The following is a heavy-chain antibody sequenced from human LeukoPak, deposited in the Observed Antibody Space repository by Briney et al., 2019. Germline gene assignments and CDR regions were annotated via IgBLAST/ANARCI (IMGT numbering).Heavy chain of an antibody. CDR1: GGSISSYY. CDR2: IYYSGST. D-gene: IGHD2-2*01. CDR3: ARWAPSTSFDY. J-gene: IGHJ4*02. V-gene: IGHV4-59*01. Sequence: SETLSLTCTVSGGSISSYYWSWIRQPPGKGLEWIGYIYYSGSTNYNPSLKSRVTISVDTSKNQFSLKLSSVTAADTAVYYCARWAPSTSFDYWGQGTRVTVSS.